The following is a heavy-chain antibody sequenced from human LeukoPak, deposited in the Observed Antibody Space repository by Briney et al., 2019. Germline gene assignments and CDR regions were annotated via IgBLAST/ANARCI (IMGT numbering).Heavy chain of an antibody. D-gene: IGHD3-3*01. J-gene: IGHJ5*02. CDR2: INHSGST. V-gene: IGHV4-34*01. CDR3: ARGNNYDFWSGYENWFDP. CDR1: GGSFSGYY. Sequence: SETLSLTCAVYGGSFSGYYWSWIRQPPGKGLEWIGEINHSGSTNYNPSLKSRVTISVDTSKNQFSLKLSSVTAADTAVYYCARGNNYDFWSGYENWFDPWGQGTLVTVSS.